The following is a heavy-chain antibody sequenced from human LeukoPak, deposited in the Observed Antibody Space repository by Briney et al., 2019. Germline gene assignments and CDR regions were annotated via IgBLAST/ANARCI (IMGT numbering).Heavy chain of an antibody. CDR3: ARVSLQNIVVVPAAQPYYYYYYYMDV. CDR2: IKQDGSEK. V-gene: IGHV3-7*01. J-gene: IGHJ6*03. D-gene: IGHD2-2*01. CDR1: GFTVSSNS. Sequence: GGSLRLSCAASGFTVSSNSMSWVRQAPGKGLEWVANIKQDGSEKYYVDSVKGRFTISRDNAKNSLYLQMNSLRAEDTAVYYCARVSLQNIVVVPAAQPYYYYYYYMDVWGKGTTVTVSS.